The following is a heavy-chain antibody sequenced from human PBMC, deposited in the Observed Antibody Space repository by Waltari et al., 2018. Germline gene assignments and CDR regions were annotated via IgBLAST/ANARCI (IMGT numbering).Heavy chain of an antibody. J-gene: IGHJ4*02. Sequence: QVQLQESGPGLVKPSETLSLTCTVSGGSISSYYWSWIRQPPGKGLEWIGYIYYSGSTNYNPSLKSRVTISVDTSKNQFSLKLSSVTAADTAVYYCGGGIAAQNFDYWGQGTLVTVSS. CDR3: GGGIAAQNFDY. V-gene: IGHV4-59*01. D-gene: IGHD6-13*01. CDR1: GGSISSYY. CDR2: IYYSGST.